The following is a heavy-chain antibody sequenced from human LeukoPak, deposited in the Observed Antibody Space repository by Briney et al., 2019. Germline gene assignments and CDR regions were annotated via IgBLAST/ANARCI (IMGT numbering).Heavy chain of an antibody. CDR2: ISYSGST. V-gene: IGHV4-39*07. CDR3: ASDTR. CDR1: GGSISSSSYY. Sequence: SETLSLTCTVSGGSISSSSYYWGWIRQPPGKGLEWILSISYSGSTYYNPSLKSRVTISVDTSKNQFSLKLSSVTAADTAVYYCASDTRWGQGTLVTVSS. D-gene: IGHD2-15*01. J-gene: IGHJ4*02.